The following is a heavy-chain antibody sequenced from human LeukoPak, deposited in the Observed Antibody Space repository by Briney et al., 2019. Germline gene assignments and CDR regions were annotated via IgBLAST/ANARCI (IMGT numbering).Heavy chain of an antibody. V-gene: IGHV3-23*01. J-gene: IGHJ4*02. CDR2: ISGGGETT. D-gene: IGHD4-17*01. CDR3: AGDYADYVGYFFFDY. CDR1: GFTFNNYA. Sequence: GGSLRLSCAASGFTFNNYAMNWVREAPGKGLEWVSSISGGGETTYYADSAKGRFTTSRDNSQNTLYLQMNSLRAEDTAVYYCAGDYADYVGYFFFDYWGQGTPVTVSS.